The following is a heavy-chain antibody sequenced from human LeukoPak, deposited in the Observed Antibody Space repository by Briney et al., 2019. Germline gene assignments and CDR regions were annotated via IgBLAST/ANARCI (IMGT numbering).Heavy chain of an antibody. D-gene: IGHD1-26*01. CDR3: STISGAQSGAFEN. CDR2: IKSKGDGGAA. CDR1: GFSFNIAW. V-gene: IGHV3-15*01. Sequence: GGSLRLSCAASGFSFNIAWMNWVRQAPGKGLEWVGRIKSKGDGGAAEYSTPVKDRFSISRDDSKKTLYLEMNSLKVEDTAVYYCSTISGAQSGAFENWGQGTMVTVSS. J-gene: IGHJ3*02.